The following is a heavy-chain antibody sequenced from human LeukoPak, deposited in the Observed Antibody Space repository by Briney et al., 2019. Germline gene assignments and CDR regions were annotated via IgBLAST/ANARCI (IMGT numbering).Heavy chain of an antibody. V-gene: IGHV3-23*01. CDR3: AKDESSGWYPSFDY. Sequence: GGSLRLSCAASGFTFSSYAMTWVRQAPGKGLEWVSAISAGGGTTYYADSVKGRFTISRDNSKNTLYLQMNSLRAEDTAVYYCAKDESSGWYPSFDYWGQGTLVTVSS. J-gene: IGHJ4*02. CDR2: ISAGGGTT. CDR1: GFTFSSYA. D-gene: IGHD6-19*01.